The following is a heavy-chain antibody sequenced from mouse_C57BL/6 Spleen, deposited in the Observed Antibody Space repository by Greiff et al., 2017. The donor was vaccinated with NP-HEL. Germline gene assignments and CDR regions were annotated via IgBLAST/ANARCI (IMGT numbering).Heavy chain of an antibody. V-gene: IGHV1-82*01. CDR3: ARCGTVVATDFDY. Sequence: LVESGPELVKPGASVKISCKASGYAFSSSWMNWVKQRPGKGLEWIGRIYPGDGDTNYNGKFKGKATLTADKSSSTAYMQLSSMTSEDSAVYFCARCGTVVATDFDYWGQGTTLTVSS. CDR1: GYAFSSSW. CDR2: IYPGDGDT. D-gene: IGHD1-1*01. J-gene: IGHJ2*01.